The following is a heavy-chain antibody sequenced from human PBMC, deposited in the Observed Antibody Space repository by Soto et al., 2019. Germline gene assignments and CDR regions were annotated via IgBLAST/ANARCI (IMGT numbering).Heavy chain of an antibody. J-gene: IGHJ4*02. V-gene: IGHV3-7*01. D-gene: IGHD4-4*01. CDR3: ASAHDYSNYAYYFDY. Sequence: PGWSPRLSCADSVSTFSRDCISWFRQARGKGLEWVANIKQDGTEKYYVDSVKGRFTISRDNTKNSLYLQMNSLRAEDTAVYYCASAHDYSNYAYYFDYWGQGTLVTVS. CDR2: IKQDGTEK. CDR1: VSTFSRDC.